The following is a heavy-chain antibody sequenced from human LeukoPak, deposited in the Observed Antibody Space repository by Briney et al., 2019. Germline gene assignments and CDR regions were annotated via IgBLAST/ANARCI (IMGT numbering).Heavy chain of an antibody. CDR1: GFTFSDYY. Sequence: PGGSLRLSCAASGFTFSDYYMSWIRQAPGKGLEWVSYISSSGSTIYYADSVKGRFTISRDNAKNSLYLQMNSLRAEDTAVYNCARVRSRGWYYYFDYWGQGTLVTVSS. J-gene: IGHJ4*02. V-gene: IGHV3-11*01. D-gene: IGHD6-19*01. CDR2: ISSSGSTI. CDR3: ARVRSRGWYYYFDY.